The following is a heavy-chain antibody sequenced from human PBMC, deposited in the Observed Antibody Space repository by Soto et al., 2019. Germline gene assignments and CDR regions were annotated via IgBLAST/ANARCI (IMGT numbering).Heavy chain of an antibody. CDR2: ISGSSSDI. D-gene: IGHD2-15*01. CDR3: ARDLAEGYCSGGRCYSANYFDY. V-gene: IGHV3-21*01. J-gene: IGHJ4*02. CDR1: GFTFSSYS. Sequence: PGGSLRLSCAASGFTFSSYSMNWVRQAPGKGLEWVSSISGSSSDIYYADSLKGRFTISIDNAKNSLYLQMNSLRAEDTAVYYCARDLAEGYCSGGRCYSANYFDYRGQRPLVTVSS.